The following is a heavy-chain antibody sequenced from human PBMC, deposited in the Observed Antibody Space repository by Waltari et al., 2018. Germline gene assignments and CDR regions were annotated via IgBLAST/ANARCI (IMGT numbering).Heavy chain of an antibody. CDR2: IYYSGST. J-gene: IGHJ4*02. V-gene: IGHV4-59*08. Sequence: QVQLQESGPGLVKPSETLSLTCTVSGGPISNYYWSWIRQSPGKGLEWIGSIYYSGSTNYNPSLKGRVTLSVDTSKNHFSLKLSSVTAADTALYYCARQGHYDFWTGYYLFDYWGQGTLVTVSS. CDR1: GGPISNYY. D-gene: IGHD3-3*01. CDR3: ARQGHYDFWTGYYLFDY.